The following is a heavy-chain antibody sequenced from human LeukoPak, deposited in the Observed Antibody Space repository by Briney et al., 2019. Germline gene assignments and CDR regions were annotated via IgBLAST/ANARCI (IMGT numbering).Heavy chain of an antibody. Sequence: SETLSLTCTVSGGSISSSSYYWGWIRQPPGKGLEWIGSIYYSGSTYYNPSLKSRVTISVDTSKNQFSLKLSSVPAADTAVYYCARRVYRGRYCSGGSCYSEPGRPNWFDPWGQGTLVTVSS. V-gene: IGHV4-39*01. CDR2: IYYSGST. CDR1: GGSISSSSYY. CDR3: ARRVYRGRYCSGGSCYSEPGRPNWFDP. J-gene: IGHJ5*02. D-gene: IGHD2-15*01.